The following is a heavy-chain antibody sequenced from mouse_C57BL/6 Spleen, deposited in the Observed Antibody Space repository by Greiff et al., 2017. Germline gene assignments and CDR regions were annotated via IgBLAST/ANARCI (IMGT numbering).Heavy chain of an antibody. D-gene: IGHD1-1*01. CDR1: GFTFSDYG. CDR2: ISSGSSTI. J-gene: IGHJ4*01. CDR3: ARRYYYGNAMDY. Sequence: EVQGVESGGGLVKPGGSLKLSCAASGFTFSDYGMHWVRQAPEKGLEGVAYISSGSSTIYYADTVKGRVTISRDNAKNTLFLQMTSLRSEDTAMYYCARRYYYGNAMDYWGQGTSVTVSS. V-gene: IGHV5-17*01.